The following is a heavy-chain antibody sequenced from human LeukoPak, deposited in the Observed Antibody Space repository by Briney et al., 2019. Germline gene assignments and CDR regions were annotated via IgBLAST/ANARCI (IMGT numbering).Heavy chain of an antibody. D-gene: IGHD3-10*01. CDR1: GFTFSSYW. J-gene: IGHJ4*02. CDR2: IKQDGSEK. Sequence: GGSLRLSCAASGFTFSSYWMSWVRQAPGKGLEWVANIKQDGSEKYYVDSVKGRFTISRDNSKNTLYLQMNSLRAEDTAVYYCASSSTYGSGTPDYWGQGTLVTVSS. CDR3: ASSSTYGSGTPDY. V-gene: IGHV3-7*01.